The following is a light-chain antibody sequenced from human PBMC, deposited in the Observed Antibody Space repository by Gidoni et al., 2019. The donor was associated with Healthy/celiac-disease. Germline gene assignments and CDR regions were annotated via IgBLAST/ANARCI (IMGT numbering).Light chain of an antibody. CDR1: QGISSY. Sequence: SQLRQSPSFLSSSVGDRVTITCRASQGISSYLAWYQQKPGKAPKLLIYAASTSQSGVPSRSSGSGSGTEFTLTISSLQPEDFATYYCQQHNSYPPWTFGQGTKVEIK. J-gene: IGKJ1*01. CDR3: QQHNSYPPWT. CDR2: AAS. V-gene: IGKV1-9*01.